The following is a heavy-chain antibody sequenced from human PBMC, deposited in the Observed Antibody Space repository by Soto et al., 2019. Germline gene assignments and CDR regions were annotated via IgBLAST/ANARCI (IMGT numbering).Heavy chain of an antibody. Sequence: GASVKVSCKASGYTFTSYAMHWVSQAPGQRLEWMGWINAGNGNTKYSQKFQGRVTMTRDTSASTAYTELSRLRSEDTAVYYCARTLIGIFFLMLRGPSRSTLLRCTTLVDL. J-gene: IGHJ2*01. D-gene: IGHD4-17*01. CDR1: GYTFTSYA. V-gene: IGHV1-3*01. CDR2: INAGNGNT. CDR3: ARTLIGIFFLMLRGPSRSTLLRCTTLVDL.